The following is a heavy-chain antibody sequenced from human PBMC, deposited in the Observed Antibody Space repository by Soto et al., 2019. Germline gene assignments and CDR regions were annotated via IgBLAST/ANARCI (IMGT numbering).Heavy chain of an antibody. CDR1: GYRFTSYW. V-gene: IGHV5-51*01. CDR3: AKDHEGSGWPDY. J-gene: IGHJ4*02. D-gene: IGHD6-19*01. Sequence: GESLKIACDDSGYRFTSYWIAWVRQMPWKGLEWMGIVYVDDSDTKYSPSFEGQVTISADKSLNSAYLQMNSLRADDTAVYYCAKDHEGSGWPDYWGQGTLVTVSS. CDR2: VYVDDSDT.